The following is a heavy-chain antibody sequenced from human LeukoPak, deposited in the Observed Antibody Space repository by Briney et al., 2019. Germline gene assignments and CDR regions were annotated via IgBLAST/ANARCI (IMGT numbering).Heavy chain of an antibody. CDR3: AKDGSDFWGDYYFDY. V-gene: IGHV3-30*02. J-gene: IGHJ4*02. Sequence: GGSLRLSCAASGFTFSSYGMHWVRQAPGKGLEWVAFIRYDGSNKYYADSVKGRFTISRDNSKNTLYLQMNSLRAEDTTVYYCAKDGSDFWGDYYFDYWGQGTLVTVSS. CDR1: GFTFSSYG. D-gene: IGHD3-3*01. CDR2: IRYDGSNK.